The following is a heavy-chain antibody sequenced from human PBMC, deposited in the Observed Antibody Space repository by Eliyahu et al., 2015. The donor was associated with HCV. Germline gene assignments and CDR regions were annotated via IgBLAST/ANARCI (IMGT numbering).Heavy chain of an antibody. CDR3: ATNLGGYSSGHY. CDR2: INWSGGST. V-gene: IGHV3-20*04. J-gene: IGHJ4*02. Sequence: EVQLVESGGGVVRPGGSLRLXCAASGFTFDDYDMNWVRQAPGKGLEWVSGINWSGGSTGYADSVKGRFTISRDNANNALYLQMNSLRAEDTAFYYCATNLGGYSSGHYWGQGALVTVSS. CDR1: GFTFDDYD. D-gene: IGHD6-19*01.